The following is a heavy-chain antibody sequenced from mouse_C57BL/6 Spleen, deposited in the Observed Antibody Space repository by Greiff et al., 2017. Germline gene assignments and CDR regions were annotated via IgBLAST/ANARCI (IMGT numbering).Heavy chain of an antibody. V-gene: IGHV1-26*01. CDR1: GYTFTDYY. Sequence: VQLQQSGPELVKPGASVKISCKASGYTFTDYYMNWVKQSHGKSLEWIGDINPNNGGTSYNQKFKGKATLTVDKSSSTAYMELRSLTSEDSAVYYCARRKNSYGFDYWGQGTTLTVSS. D-gene: IGHD2-12*01. CDR2: INPNNGGT. CDR3: ARRKNSYGFDY. J-gene: IGHJ2*01.